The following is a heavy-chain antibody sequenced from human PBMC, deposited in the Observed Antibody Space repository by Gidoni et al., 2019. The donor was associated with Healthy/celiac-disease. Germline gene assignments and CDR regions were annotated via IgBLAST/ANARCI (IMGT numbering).Heavy chain of an antibody. CDR2: IKSKTDGGTT. Sequence: EVQLVESGGGLVKLGGSLRLSCAASGFTFSNAWMSWVRQAPGKGLEWVGRIKSKTDGGTTDYAAPVKGRFTISRDDSKNTLYLQMNSLKTEDTAVYYCTTVIAAAGPEGAFDIWGQGTMVTVSS. CDR3: TTVIAAAGPEGAFDI. CDR1: GFTFSNAW. V-gene: IGHV3-15*01. J-gene: IGHJ3*02. D-gene: IGHD6-13*01.